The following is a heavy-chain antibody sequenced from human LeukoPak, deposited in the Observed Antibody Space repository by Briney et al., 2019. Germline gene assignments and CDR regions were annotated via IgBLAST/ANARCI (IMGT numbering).Heavy chain of an antibody. V-gene: IGHV3-49*04. CDR1: GFTFSSYG. Sequence: GGSLRLSCAASGFTFSSYGMHWVRQAPGKGLEWVGFIRSKAYGGTTEYAASVKGRFTISRDDSKSIAYLQMNSLKTEDTAVYYCTRGKYYDFWSGYYPDYWGQGTLVTVSS. CDR3: TRGKYYDFWSGYYPDY. J-gene: IGHJ4*02. CDR2: IRSKAYGGTT. D-gene: IGHD3-3*01.